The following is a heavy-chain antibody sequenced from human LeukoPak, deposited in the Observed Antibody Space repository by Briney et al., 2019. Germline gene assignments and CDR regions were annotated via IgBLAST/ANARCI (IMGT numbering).Heavy chain of an antibody. CDR2: IRYDGSNK. V-gene: IGHV3-30*02. CDR3: AKGDDYYGSGANWFDP. D-gene: IGHD3-10*01. Sequence: GGSLRLSCAASGFTFGSYGMHWVRQAPGKGLEWVAFIRYDGSNKYYADSVKGRFTISRDNSKNTLYLQMNSLRAEDTAVYYCAKGDDYYGSGANWFDPWGQGTLVTVSS. J-gene: IGHJ5*02. CDR1: GFTFGSYG.